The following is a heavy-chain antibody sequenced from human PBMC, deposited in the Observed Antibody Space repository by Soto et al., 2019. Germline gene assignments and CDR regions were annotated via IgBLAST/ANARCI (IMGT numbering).Heavy chain of an antibody. J-gene: IGHJ4*02. CDR3: ARVATPLWFGDLGQKYYFDY. Sequence: SETLSLTCTVSGGSISSYYWSWIRQPPGKGLEWIGYIYYSGSTNYNPSLKSRVTISVDTSKNQFSLKLSSVTAADTAVYYCARVATPLWFGDLGQKYYFDYWGQGTLVPVSS. V-gene: IGHV4-59*01. CDR1: GGSISSYY. D-gene: IGHD3-10*01. CDR2: IYYSGST.